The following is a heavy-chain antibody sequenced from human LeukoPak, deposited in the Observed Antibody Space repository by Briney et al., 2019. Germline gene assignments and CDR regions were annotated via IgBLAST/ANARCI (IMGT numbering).Heavy chain of an antibody. Sequence: SETLSLTRTVSGGSISSYYWSWIRQPPGKGLEWIGYIYYSGSTNYNPSLKSRVTISVDTSKNQFSLKLSSVTAADTAVYYCARIYDSSGYPAFDIWGQGTMVTVSS. D-gene: IGHD3-22*01. CDR2: IYYSGST. V-gene: IGHV4-59*01. J-gene: IGHJ3*02. CDR3: ARIYDSSGYPAFDI. CDR1: GGSISSYY.